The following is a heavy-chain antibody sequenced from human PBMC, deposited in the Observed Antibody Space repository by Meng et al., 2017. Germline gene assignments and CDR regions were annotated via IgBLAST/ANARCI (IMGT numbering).Heavy chain of an antibody. CDR1: GFTFSGSA. CDR3: SRLETTAFDY. D-gene: IGHD4-17*01. CDR2: IRSKANNYAT. Sequence: VELVGSGGGLVPPGGALNLSCAASGFTFSGSAMHWVRQSSGKGLEWVGRIRSKANNYATAYAASVIGRFTISRDDSKNTAYLQMNSLKTEDTAVYYCSRLETTAFDYWGQGILVTVSS. J-gene: IGHJ4*02. V-gene: IGHV3-73*02.